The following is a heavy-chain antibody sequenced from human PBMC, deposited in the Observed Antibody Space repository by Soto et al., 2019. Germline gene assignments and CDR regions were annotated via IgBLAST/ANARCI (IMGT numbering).Heavy chain of an antibody. CDR1: GYTFTDYY. CDR3: ARDGPTSRYSYFYMDV. Sequence: QVRLVQSGDEVKKPGASVKVSCKASGYTFTDYYIHWVRQAPGQGLEWMGWINPNSGGAYYAQNFQGWVTMTRDTSVNTAYMELIRLRSDDTAVYFCARDGPTSRYSYFYMDVWRRGTTVTVSS. V-gene: IGHV1-2*04. D-gene: IGHD5-18*01. J-gene: IGHJ6*03. CDR2: INPNSGGA.